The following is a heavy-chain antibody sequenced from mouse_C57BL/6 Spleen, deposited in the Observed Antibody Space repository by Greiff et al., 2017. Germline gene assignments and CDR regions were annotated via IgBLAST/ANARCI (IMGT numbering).Heavy chain of an antibody. CDR2: ISYSGST. V-gene: IGHV3-1*01. CDR3: ARGGWDEGAWFAY. J-gene: IGHJ3*01. D-gene: IGHD4-1*01. Sequence: EVQLVESGPGMVKPSQSLSLTCTVTGYSITSGYDWHWIRHFPGNKLEWMGYISYSGSTNYNPSLKSRISITHDTSKNHFFLKLNSVTTEDTATYYCARGGWDEGAWFAYWGQGTLVTVSA. CDR1: GYSITSGYD.